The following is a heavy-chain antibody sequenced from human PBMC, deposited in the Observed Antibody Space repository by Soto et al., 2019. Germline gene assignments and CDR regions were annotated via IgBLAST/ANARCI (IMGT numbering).Heavy chain of an antibody. D-gene: IGHD5-18*01. J-gene: IGHJ2*01. CDR1: GGSISSGEYY. Sequence: QVQLQESGPGLVKPSQTLSLTCTVSGGSISSGEYYWNWVRQLPGKGLEWIGYIYYSGSTSYYPSLKSRVTISVDTSQNEISLRLSSLTAADTAVYYCARQTRYGTHWYFDLWGRGNLVTVSS. CDR2: IYYSGST. CDR3: ARQTRYGTHWYFDL. V-gene: IGHV4-31*03.